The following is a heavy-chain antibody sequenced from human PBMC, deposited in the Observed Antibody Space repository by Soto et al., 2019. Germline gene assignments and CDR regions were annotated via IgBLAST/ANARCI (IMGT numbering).Heavy chain of an antibody. V-gene: IGHV4-31*03. Sequence: SETLSLTCTVSGGSISSGGYYWSWIRQHPGKGLEWIGYIYYSGSTYYNPSLKSRVTISVDTSKNQFSLKLSSVTAADTAVYYCARSHRLDYYDSSGYPKSLYYFDYWGRGTLVTVSS. J-gene: IGHJ4*02. CDR1: GGSISSGGYY. D-gene: IGHD3-22*01. CDR2: IYYSGST. CDR3: ARSHRLDYYDSSGYPKSLYYFDY.